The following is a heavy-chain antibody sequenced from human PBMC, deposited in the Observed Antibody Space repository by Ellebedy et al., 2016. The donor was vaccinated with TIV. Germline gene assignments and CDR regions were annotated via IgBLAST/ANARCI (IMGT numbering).Heavy chain of an antibody. CDR3: ARSPSIGYCSSTSCYAVHNWFDP. V-gene: IGHV4-59*01. Sequence: SETLSLTXTVSGGSISSYYWNWIRQPPGKGLEWIGYSHYSGTTNYNPSLKSRVSMSVDTSKNQFSLKLSSVTAADTAVYYCARSPSIGYCSSTSCYAVHNWFDPWGQGTLVTVSS. D-gene: IGHD2-2*01. J-gene: IGHJ5*02. CDR2: SHYSGTT. CDR1: GGSISSYY.